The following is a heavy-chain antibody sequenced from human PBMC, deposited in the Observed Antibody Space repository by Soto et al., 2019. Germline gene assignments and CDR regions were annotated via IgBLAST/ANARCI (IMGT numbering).Heavy chain of an antibody. Sequence: ASVKVSCKASGYTFTSYGISWVRQAPGQGLEWMGWINPNSGGTNYAQKFQGRVTMTRDTSISTAYMELSRLRSDDTAVYYCARDTYGYYDSSGYYYYDYWGQGTLVTVSS. CDR3: ARDTYGYYDSSGYYYYDY. CDR1: GYTFTSYG. CDR2: INPNSGGT. V-gene: IGHV1-2*02. D-gene: IGHD3-22*01. J-gene: IGHJ4*02.